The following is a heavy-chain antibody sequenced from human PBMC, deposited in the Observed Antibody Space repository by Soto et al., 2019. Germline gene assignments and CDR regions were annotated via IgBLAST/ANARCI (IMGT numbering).Heavy chain of an antibody. CDR1: GYSFTSYW. V-gene: IGHV5-10-1*01. J-gene: IGHJ6*02. D-gene: IGHD2-2*01. CDR3: ASPRRGLVPAAIWVDPLYGMDV. Sequence: PGESLKISCKGSGYSFTSYWISWVRQMPGKGLEWMGRIDPSDSYTNYSPSFQGHVTISADKSISTAYLQWSSLKASDTAMYYCASPRRGLVPAAIWVDPLYGMDVWGQGTTVTVSS. CDR2: IDPSDSYT.